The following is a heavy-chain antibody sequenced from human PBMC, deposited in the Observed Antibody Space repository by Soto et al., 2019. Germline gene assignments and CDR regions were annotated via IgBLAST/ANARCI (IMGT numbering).Heavy chain of an antibody. J-gene: IGHJ6*02. CDR2: IRYDGSNK. Sequence: QAPLLEPGECVVQPGRSPSLSCAASGFTLSSDGMHWVRQAPGKGLEWGAVIRYDGSNKYYADSVKGRFSNSRDSSKNTLYLYRNSLRAEDTAVYYCARDRGVSIASAVDPQYSRDVWCQGTTVTDSS. V-gene: IGHV3-33*01. CDR1: GFTLSSDG. CDR3: ARDRGVSIASAVDPQYSRDV. D-gene: IGHD6-13*01.